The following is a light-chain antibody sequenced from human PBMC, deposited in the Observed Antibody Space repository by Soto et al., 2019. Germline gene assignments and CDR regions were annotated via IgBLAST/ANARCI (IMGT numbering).Light chain of an antibody. J-gene: IGLJ2*01. CDR1: SSDVGGYNY. V-gene: IGLV2-14*01. Sequence: QSVLTQPASVSGSPGQSITISCTGTSSDVGGYNYVSWYQQHPGKAPNLIIYEVSNRPSGVSNRFSGSKSGNTASLTISGLQAEDEADYYCSSYASSNTLLFGGGTKVTVL. CDR2: EVS. CDR3: SSYASSNTLL.